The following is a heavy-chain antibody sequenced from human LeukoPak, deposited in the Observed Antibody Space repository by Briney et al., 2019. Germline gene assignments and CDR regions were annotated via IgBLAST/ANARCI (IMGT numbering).Heavy chain of an antibody. J-gene: IGHJ5*02. D-gene: IGHD2-15*01. CDR2: IYYSGRT. CDR3: ARDPRSSGYCSGGSCSDWFDP. V-gene: IGHV4-39*07. Sequence: SETLSLTCTVSGGSISSGTYYWDWIRQPPGKGLEWIGSIYYSGRTYYNPSLKSRVTIFVDTSKNQFSLKLSSVTAADTAVYYCARDPRSSGYCSGGSCSDWFDPWGQGTLVTVSS. CDR1: GGSISSGTYY.